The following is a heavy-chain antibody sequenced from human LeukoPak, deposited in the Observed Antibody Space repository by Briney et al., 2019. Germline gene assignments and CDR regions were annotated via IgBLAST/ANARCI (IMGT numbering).Heavy chain of an antibody. CDR3: AKDRSGSYDY. D-gene: IGHD1-26*01. V-gene: IGHV3-23*01. CDR2: ISGSGGGT. Sequence: PGGSLRLSCAASGFTFNNYAMNWVRQGPGKGLEWVSGISGSGGGTYYADSVKGRFTISRDNSKNTLYLQMNSLRAEDTAVYYCAKDRSGSYDYWGQGTLVTVSS. CDR1: GFTFNNYA. J-gene: IGHJ4*02.